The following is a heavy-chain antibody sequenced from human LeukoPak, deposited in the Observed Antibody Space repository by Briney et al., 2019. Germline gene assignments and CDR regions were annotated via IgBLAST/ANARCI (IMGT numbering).Heavy chain of an antibody. Sequence: GESLKISCKGSGYSFTSYWIGWVRQMPGKGLEWMGIIYPGDSDTRYSPSFQGQVAISADKSISTAYLQWSSLKASDTAMYYCARTMATPPEYFDYWGQGTLVTVSS. CDR2: IYPGDSDT. D-gene: IGHD5-12*01. CDR1: GYSFTSYW. CDR3: ARTMATPPEYFDY. J-gene: IGHJ4*02. V-gene: IGHV5-51*01.